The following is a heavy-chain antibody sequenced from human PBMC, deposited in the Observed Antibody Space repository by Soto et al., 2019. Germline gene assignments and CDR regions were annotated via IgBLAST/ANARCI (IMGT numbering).Heavy chain of an antibody. CDR2: IIPILGIA. D-gene: IGHD3-10*01. CDR3: ARDRGRTDAFDI. V-gene: IGHV1-69*08. CDR1: GGTFSSYT. Sequence: QVQLVQSGAAVKKPGSSVKVSCKASGGTFSSYTISWVRQAPGQGLEWMGRIIPILGIANYAQKFQGRVTITADKSTSTAYMELSSLRSEDTAVYYCARDRGRTDAFDIWGQGTMVTVSS. J-gene: IGHJ3*02.